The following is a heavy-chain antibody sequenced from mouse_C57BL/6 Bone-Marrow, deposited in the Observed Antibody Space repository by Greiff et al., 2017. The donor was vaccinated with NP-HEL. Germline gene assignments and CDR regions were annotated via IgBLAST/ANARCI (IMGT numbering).Heavy chain of an antibody. CDR1: GFSLTSYG. CDR2: IWGDGST. V-gene: IGHV2-3*01. J-gene: IGHJ1*03. Sequence: VQRVESGPGLVAPSQCLSITCTVSGFSLTSYGVSWVRQPPGKVLEWLGVIWGDGSTNYHSALISRLSISKDNSKSQVFLKLNSLQTDDTATYYCAKGGFHWYFDVWGTGTTVTVSS. CDR3: AKGGFHWYFDV.